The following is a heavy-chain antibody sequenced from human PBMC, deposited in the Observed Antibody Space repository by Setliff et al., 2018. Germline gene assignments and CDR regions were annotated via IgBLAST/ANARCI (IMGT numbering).Heavy chain of an antibody. CDR2: IIPVLGMT. Sequence: SVKVSCKASGDPFNAYGVSWVRQAPGQGLEWMGAIIPVLGMTDYAQKFQGRLTITADQSTTTGYMELSSLRFDDTALYYCARGPSPTVTPSRLIYFYHMDVWGTGTTVTVSS. D-gene: IGHD4-17*01. CDR3: ARGPSPTVTPSRLIYFYHMDV. J-gene: IGHJ6*03. V-gene: IGHV1-69*10. CDR1: GDPFNAYG.